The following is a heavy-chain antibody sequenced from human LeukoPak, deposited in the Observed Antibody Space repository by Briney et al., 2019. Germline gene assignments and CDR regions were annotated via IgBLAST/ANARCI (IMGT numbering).Heavy chain of an antibody. D-gene: IGHD1-26*01. V-gene: IGHV4-39*07. CDR1: GGSISSSSYY. J-gene: IGHJ4*02. Sequence: SETLSLTCTASGGSISSSSYYWGWIRQPPGKGLEGIGSIYYSGSTYYNPSLKSRVTISVDTSKNQFSLKLSSVTAADTAVYYCARVTRWELTRLDYWGQGTLVTVSS. CDR2: IYYSGST. CDR3: ARVTRWELTRLDY.